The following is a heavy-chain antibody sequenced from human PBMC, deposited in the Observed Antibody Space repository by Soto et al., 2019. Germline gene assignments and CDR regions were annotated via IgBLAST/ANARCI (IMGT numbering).Heavy chain of an antibody. CDR1: GFPFSSYL. CDR2: IKQDAIDK. D-gene: IGHD6-19*01. Sequence: GVSLRLSCAASGFPFSSYLMSWVRQAPGPEQEWVATIKQDAIDKYYVDSVKGRFTISRDNAKNSLHLQMNSLRAEDTAVYYCERNSSGWHIHYCGQGTLVPVSP. J-gene: IGHJ4*02. CDR3: ERNSSGWHIHY. V-gene: IGHV3-7*01.